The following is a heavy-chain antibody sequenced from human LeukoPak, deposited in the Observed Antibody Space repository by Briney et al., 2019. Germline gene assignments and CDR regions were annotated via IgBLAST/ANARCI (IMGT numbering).Heavy chain of an antibody. D-gene: IGHD3-22*01. CDR1: GGSITTSSYW. V-gene: IGHV4-39*07. CDR3: ARRLNYYDSSTLFDY. Sequence: PSETLSLTCTVSGGSITTSSYWWGWVRQPPGKGLEWIGEIYHSGSTNYNPSLKSRVTISVDKSKNQFSLKLSSVTAADTAVYYCARRLNYYDSSTLFDYWGQGTLVTVSS. CDR2: IYHSGST. J-gene: IGHJ4*02.